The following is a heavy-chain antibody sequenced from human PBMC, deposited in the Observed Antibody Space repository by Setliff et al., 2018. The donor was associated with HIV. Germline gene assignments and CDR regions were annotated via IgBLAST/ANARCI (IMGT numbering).Heavy chain of an antibody. CDR1: GFNFSIYR. D-gene: IGHD3-10*01. Sequence: GGSLRLSCEASGFNFSIYRMSWVRQAPGKGLEWVANIKEDGSDKYYVDSVKGRFTISKDNAENSIYLQMNSLRAEDTALYYCAKERGLWFGEFYYWGQGTLVTVSS. V-gene: IGHV3-7*03. CDR3: AKERGLWFGEFYY. J-gene: IGHJ4*02. CDR2: IKEDGSDK.